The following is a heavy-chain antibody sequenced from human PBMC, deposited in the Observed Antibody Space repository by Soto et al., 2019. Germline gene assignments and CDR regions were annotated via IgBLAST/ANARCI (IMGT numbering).Heavy chain of an antibody. J-gene: IGHJ4*02. CDR1: GFTFSSYG. V-gene: IGHV3-30*03. Sequence: QVQLVESGGGVVQPGRSLRLSCAASGFTFSSYGMHWVRQAPGKGLEWVAVISYDGSNKYYADSVKGRFTISRDNSKNTLYLQMNSLRAEDTAVYYCQTLDYWGQGTLVTVSS. CDR2: ISYDGSNK. CDR3: QTLDY.